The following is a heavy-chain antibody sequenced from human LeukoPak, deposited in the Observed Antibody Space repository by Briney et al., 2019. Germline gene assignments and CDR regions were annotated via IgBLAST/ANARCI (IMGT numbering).Heavy chain of an antibody. CDR3: ARDMYYYDSSGYYRDAFDI. V-gene: IGHV1-18*01. CDR2: ISAYNGNT. CDR1: GYTFTSYG. D-gene: IGHD3-22*01. Sequence: ASVTVSCKASGYTFTSYGISWVRQAPGQGLEWMGWISAYNGNTNYAQKLQGRVTMTTNTSTSTAYMELRSLRSDDTAVYYCARDMYYYDSSGYYRDAFDIWGQGTMVTVSS. J-gene: IGHJ3*02.